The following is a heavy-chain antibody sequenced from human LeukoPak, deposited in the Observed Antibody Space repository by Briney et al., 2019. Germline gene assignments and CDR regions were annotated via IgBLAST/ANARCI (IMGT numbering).Heavy chain of an antibody. J-gene: IGHJ4*02. Sequence: GGSLRLSCAASGFSFSSYGMHWVRQAPGKGLEWVAVISHDGSKKYYADSVKGRFTISRDNSKNTLYLQMNSLRAEDTAVYYCTKKYCSSTSCYQGYFDYWGQGTLVTVSS. V-gene: IGHV3-30*18. D-gene: IGHD2-2*01. CDR2: ISHDGSKK. CDR3: TKKYCSSTSCYQGYFDY. CDR1: GFSFSSYG.